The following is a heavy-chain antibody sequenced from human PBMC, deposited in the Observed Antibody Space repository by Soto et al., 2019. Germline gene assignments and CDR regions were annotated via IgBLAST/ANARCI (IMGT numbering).Heavy chain of an antibody. D-gene: IGHD2-21*02. Sequence: ASVKVSCKASGGTFSSYAISWVRQAPGQGLEWMGGIIPIFGTANYAQKFQGRVTITADKSTSTAYMELSSLRSEDTAVYYCARDDIVVVTATAAYYYYGMDVWGKGTTVTVSS. J-gene: IGHJ6*04. CDR1: GGTFSSYA. CDR2: IIPIFGTA. V-gene: IGHV1-69*06. CDR3: ARDDIVVVTATAAYYYYGMDV.